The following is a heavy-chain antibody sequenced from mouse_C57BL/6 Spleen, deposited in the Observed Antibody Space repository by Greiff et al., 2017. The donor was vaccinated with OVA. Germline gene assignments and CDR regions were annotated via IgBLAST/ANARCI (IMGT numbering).Heavy chain of an antibody. CDR2: IYPSDSET. V-gene: IGHV1-61*01. Sequence: QVQLQQPGAELVRPGSSVKLSCKASGYTFTSYWMDWVKQRPGPGLEWIGNIYPSDSETHYNQKFKDKDTLTVDKSASTAYMQFSILTSEDSAVYYGAREWAYYSNYVRFDYWGQGTTLTVSS. CDR1: GYTFTSYW. J-gene: IGHJ2*01. D-gene: IGHD2-5*01. CDR3: AREWAYYSNYVRFDY.